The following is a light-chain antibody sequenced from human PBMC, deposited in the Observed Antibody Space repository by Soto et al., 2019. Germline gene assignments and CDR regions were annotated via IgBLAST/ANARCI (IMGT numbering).Light chain of an antibody. J-gene: IGKJ4*01. Sequence: EIVLTQSPATLSLSPGERATLSCRASQSVSRYLAWYQQKPGQAPRLLIYGASTRATGIADRFSASGSGTDFTLTISRLQPEDFAVYYCQQYGSSPLTFGGGTKVDIK. V-gene: IGKV3-20*01. CDR3: QQYGSSPLT. CDR2: GAS. CDR1: QSVSRY.